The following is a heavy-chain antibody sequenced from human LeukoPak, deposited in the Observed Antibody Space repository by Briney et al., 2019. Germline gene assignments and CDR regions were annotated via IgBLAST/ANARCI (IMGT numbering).Heavy chain of an antibody. D-gene: IGHD1-1*01. V-gene: IGHV4-59*01. CDR2: LYNSGTT. Sequence: SETLSLTCTVSGGXINTYYWSWIRQPPGKGLEWIGYLYNSGTTNYNPSLKSRVSISGDTSKNQFSLKLISVTAADTAVYYCARRGVKTTRFDYWGQGTLVTVSS. CDR1: GGXINTYY. CDR3: ARRGVKTTRFDY. J-gene: IGHJ4*02.